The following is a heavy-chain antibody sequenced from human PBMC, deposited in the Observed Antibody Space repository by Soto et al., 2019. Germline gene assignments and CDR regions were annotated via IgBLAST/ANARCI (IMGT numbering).Heavy chain of an antibody. D-gene: IGHD5-18*01. CDR1: GYTFTSYG. Sequence: GASVKGSCKASGYTFTSYGISWVRQAPGQGLEWMGWISAYNGNTNYAQKLQGRVTMTTDTSTSTAYMELRSLRSDDTAVYYCARDRLYSHGSTYTPDYCGPAPLVTLSS. V-gene: IGHV1-18*04. J-gene: IGHJ4*02. CDR3: ARDRLYSHGSTYTPDY. CDR2: ISAYNGNT.